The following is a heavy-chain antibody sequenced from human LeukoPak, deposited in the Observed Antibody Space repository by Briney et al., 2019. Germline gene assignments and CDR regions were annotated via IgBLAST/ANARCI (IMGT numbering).Heavy chain of an antibody. J-gene: IGHJ4*02. V-gene: IGHV3-23*01. Sequence: GESLRLSCSASGFSFSDYAMSWVRQAPGKWLEWVSSISGSGGATYYADSVKGRSTISRDNAKNTLFLQVNSLRADDTSIYYCVKGGQRYDFWRFDYWGRGTLVAVSS. CDR3: VKGGQRYDFWRFDY. CDR2: ISGSGGAT. CDR1: GFSFSDYA. D-gene: IGHD3-3*01.